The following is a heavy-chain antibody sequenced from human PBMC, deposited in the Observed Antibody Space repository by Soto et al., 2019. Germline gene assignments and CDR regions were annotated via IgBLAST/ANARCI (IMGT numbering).Heavy chain of an antibody. D-gene: IGHD5-18*01. Sequence: QVQLVESGGGVVQPGRSRRLSCAASGFTFSSYGMHWVRQAPGKGLEWVAIIWYDGSNKYYADSVKGRFTISRDNSKNTLYLQMNSLRAEDTAVYYCAKDRMVRAFDVWGQGTMVTVSS. CDR1: GFTFSSYG. CDR3: AKDRMVRAFDV. J-gene: IGHJ3*01. V-gene: IGHV3-33*06. CDR2: IWYDGSNK.